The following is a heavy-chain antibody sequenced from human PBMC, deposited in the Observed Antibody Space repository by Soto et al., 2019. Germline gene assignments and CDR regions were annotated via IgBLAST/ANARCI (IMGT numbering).Heavy chain of an antibody. Sequence: GGSLRLSCAASGFTVSDSYMSWVRQAPGKGLEWVSAIYSGGSTYYADSVKGRFTISRDNSRNTLYLQMNSLRAEDTAVYFCAFCDGSATYCFLFAFWGQGTQVPGSS. J-gene: IGHJ4*02. D-gene: IGHD3-10*01. V-gene: IGHV3-66*01. CDR3: AFCDGSATYCFLFAF. CDR2: IYSGGST. CDR1: GFTVSDSY.